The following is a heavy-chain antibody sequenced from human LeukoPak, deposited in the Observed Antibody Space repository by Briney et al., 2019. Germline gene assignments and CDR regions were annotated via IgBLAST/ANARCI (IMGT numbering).Heavy chain of an antibody. CDR2: IISIFGTA. CDR3: ARDVGGSGSPDNWFDP. J-gene: IGHJ5*02. Sequence: GASVKVSCKASGGTFISYAISWVRQAPGQGLEWMGRIISIFGTANYAQKFQGRVTITTDESTSTAYMELSSLRSEDTAVYYCARDVGGSGSPDNWFDPWGQGTLVTVSS. D-gene: IGHD3-10*01. CDR1: GGTFISYA. V-gene: IGHV1-69*05.